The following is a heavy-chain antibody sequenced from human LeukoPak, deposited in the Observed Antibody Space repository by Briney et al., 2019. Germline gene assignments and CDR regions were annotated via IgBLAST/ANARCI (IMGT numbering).Heavy chain of an antibody. D-gene: IGHD3-10*01. Sequence: LGESLKISCKGSGYSFTSYWINWVRQMPGKGLEWMGRIDPSDSYANYSPSFQGHVTISADKSIRTAYLQWTSLKASATAIYYCARHKEFPEYYFDYWGQGTLVTVSS. CDR3: ARHKEFPEYYFDY. CDR1: GYSFTSYW. J-gene: IGHJ4*02. V-gene: IGHV5-10-1*01. CDR2: IDPSDSYA.